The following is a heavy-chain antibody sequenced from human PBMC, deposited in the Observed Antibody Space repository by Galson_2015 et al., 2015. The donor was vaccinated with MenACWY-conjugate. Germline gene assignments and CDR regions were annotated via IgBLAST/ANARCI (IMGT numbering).Heavy chain of an antibody. CDR3: ARVGTWIHQYFYYMDV. CDR2: ISKSGSPI. Sequence: SLRLSCAASGFTFTGYEFNWVRQAPGKGLEWLSYISKSGSPIYYADSVKGRFTISRDNIKKSLFLEMSSLRAGDTGVYYCARVGTWIHQYFYYMDVWGKGTTVTVSS. V-gene: IGHV3-48*03. CDR1: GFTFTGYE. J-gene: IGHJ6*03. D-gene: IGHD5-18*01.